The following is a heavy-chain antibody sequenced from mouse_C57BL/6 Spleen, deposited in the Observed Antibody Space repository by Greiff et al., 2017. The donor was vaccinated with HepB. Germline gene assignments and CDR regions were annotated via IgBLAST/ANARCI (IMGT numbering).Heavy chain of an antibody. CDR2: ISYDGSN. V-gene: IGHV3-6*01. J-gene: IGHJ1*03. Sequence: EVKLMESGPGLVKPSQSLSLTCSVTGYSITSGYYWNWIRQFPGNTLEWMGYISYDGSNNYNPSLKNRISITRDTSKNQFFLNLNSVTTEDTAAYYCARSWDWYFDVGGTGTTVTVSS. CDR3: ARSWDWYFDV. D-gene: IGHD4-1*01. CDR1: GYSITSGYY.